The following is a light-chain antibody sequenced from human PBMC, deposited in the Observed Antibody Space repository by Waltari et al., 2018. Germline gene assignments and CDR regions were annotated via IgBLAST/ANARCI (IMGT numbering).Light chain of an antibody. CDR1: QSVLYSSNHKNY. CDR3: QQYYSTPPLT. Sequence: DIVMTQSPDSLAVSLGEWATINCKSSQSVLYSSNHKNYLAWYQQKPGQPPRLLIYWASTRESGVPDRFSGSGSETDFTLTISSLQAEDVAVYYCQQYYSTPPLTFGGGTKVEIK. J-gene: IGKJ4*01. V-gene: IGKV4-1*01. CDR2: WAS.